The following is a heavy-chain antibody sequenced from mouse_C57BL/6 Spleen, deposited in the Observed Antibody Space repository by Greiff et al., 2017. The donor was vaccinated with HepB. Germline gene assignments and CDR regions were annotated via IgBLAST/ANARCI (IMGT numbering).Heavy chain of an antibody. CDR1: GYTFTSYW. CDR3: ARSGLLFAY. D-gene: IGHD1-1*01. Sequence: QVQLQQSGAELVKPGASVKLSCKASGYTFTSYWMQWVKQRPGQGLEWIGEIDPSDSYTNYNQKFKGKATLTVDTSSSTAYMQLSSLTSEDSAVYYCARSGLLFAYWGQGTLVTVSA. J-gene: IGHJ3*01. CDR2: IDPSDSYT. V-gene: IGHV1-50*01.